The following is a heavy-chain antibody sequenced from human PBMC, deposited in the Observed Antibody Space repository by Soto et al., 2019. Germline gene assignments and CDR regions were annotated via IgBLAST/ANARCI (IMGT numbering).Heavy chain of an antibody. CDR3: TRLIPPSSGYYFAHDY. J-gene: IGHJ4*02. CDR2: IRSKANSYAT. D-gene: IGHD3-22*01. V-gene: IGHV3-73*02. CDR1: GFTFSGSA. Sequence: EVQLVESGGGLVQPGGSLKLSCAASGFTFSGSAMHWVRQASGKGLEWVGRIRSKANSYATAYAASVKGRFTISRDDSENRAYLQMNRLTTEDTAVYYCTRLIPPSSGYYFAHDYWGQGTLVTVS.